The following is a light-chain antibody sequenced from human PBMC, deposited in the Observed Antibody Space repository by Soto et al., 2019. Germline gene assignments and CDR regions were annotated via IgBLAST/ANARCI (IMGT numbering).Light chain of an antibody. Sequence: QSALTQPPSASGSPGQSVTISCTGTSSDGGGYNYVSWYQQYPGRAPKLMIYEVTKRPSGVPDRFSGSKSGNTASLTVSGLPAEDEADYYCSSYAASNNFYFVFGGGTKVTVL. V-gene: IGLV2-8*01. CDR3: SSYAASNNFYFV. CDR2: EVT. J-gene: IGLJ3*02. CDR1: SSDGGGYNY.